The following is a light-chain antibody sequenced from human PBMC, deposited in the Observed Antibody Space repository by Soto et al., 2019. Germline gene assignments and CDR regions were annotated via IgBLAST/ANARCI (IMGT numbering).Light chain of an antibody. J-gene: IGLJ1*01. CDR3: RSYVNRRNPYV. CDR2: ESN. Sequence: QSAPTQPASVSGSLGQSITISCTGTHSDDGNSNLVSWYQQHPGRAPTLLIYESNKRPSGISDRFSGSRSGDTASLTISGLQAEDEADYYCRSYVNRRNPYVFGAGTKVTVL. V-gene: IGLV2-23*01. CDR1: HSDDGNSNL.